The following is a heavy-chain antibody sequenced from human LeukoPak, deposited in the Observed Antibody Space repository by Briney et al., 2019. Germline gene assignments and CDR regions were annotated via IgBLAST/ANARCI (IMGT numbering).Heavy chain of an antibody. V-gene: IGHV3-74*01. CDR2: INSEGSRT. CDR3: AKLVLDIAVVTADH. CDR1: GFTFSDYW. Sequence: GGSLRLSCTASGFTFSDYWMHWVRQAPGKRLVWVSRINSEGSRTNYAYCVKGRFTISRNNSKNTLYLQMNSLGAEDTAVYYCAKLVLDIAVVTADHWGKGTLVTVSS. D-gene: IGHD2-21*02. J-gene: IGHJ4*02.